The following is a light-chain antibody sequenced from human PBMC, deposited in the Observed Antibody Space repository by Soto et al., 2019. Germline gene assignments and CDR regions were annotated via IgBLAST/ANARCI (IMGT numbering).Light chain of an antibody. J-gene: IGKJ1*01. V-gene: IGKV3-20*01. Sequence: EIVLTQSPGTLSLSPGERATLSCRASQSVSSNYLAWYQQKPGQAPRPLIYGASSRATGIPDRFSGSGAGTDFTLTSSRLEPEVFAVYYGQQYGSSPWTFGRGTKVEIK. CDR3: QQYGSSPWT. CDR2: GAS. CDR1: QSVSSNY.